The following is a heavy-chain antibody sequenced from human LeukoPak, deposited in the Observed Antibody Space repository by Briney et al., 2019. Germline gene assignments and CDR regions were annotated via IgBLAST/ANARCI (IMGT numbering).Heavy chain of an antibody. CDR1: GFSFSRAW. D-gene: IGHD3-10*01. Sequence: IPGGSLRLSCAASGFSFSRAWMSWVRQAPGKGLEWVGRIKSKSDGGTTDYAAPVKGRFTISRDDPKNTLFLQVNSLKIEDTAVYYCTTVTLRPVGLWGQGTLVTVSS. CDR3: TTVTLRPVGL. J-gene: IGHJ4*02. V-gene: IGHV3-15*05. CDR2: IKSKSDGGTT.